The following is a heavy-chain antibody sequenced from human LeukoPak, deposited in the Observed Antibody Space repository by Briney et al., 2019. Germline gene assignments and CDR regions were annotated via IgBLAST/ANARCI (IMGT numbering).Heavy chain of an antibody. CDR2: INQNAREI. D-gene: IGHD4-17*01. Sequence: GGSLRLSCAASGFTFSSYWMSWISQAPGKGLEWVANINQNAREIYYADSVKGRFTISRDNVENSVFLQMNSLRAEDTALYYCARDYDYGDYPGYWGQGTLVTVSS. CDR1: GFTFSSYW. J-gene: IGHJ4*02. CDR3: ARDYDYGDYPGY. V-gene: IGHV3-7*05.